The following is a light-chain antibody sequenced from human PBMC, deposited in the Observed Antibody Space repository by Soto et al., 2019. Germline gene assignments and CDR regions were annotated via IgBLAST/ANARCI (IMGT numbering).Light chain of an antibody. CDR2: EVS. CDR1: SSDVGGYVY. CDR3: SSYTSSTTLLYV. V-gene: IGLV2-14*01. J-gene: IGLJ1*01. Sequence: QSALTQPASVSGSPGQSITISCTGTSSDVGGYVYVSWYQQHPGKAPKLIIYEVSNRPSGVSNRFSGSKSGNTASLTISGLQADDEADYYCSSYTSSTTLLYVFGTGTKLTVL.